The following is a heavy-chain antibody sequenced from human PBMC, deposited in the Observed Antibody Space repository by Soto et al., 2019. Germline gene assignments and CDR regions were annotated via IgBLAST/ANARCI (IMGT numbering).Heavy chain of an antibody. CDR2: INHSGST. V-gene: IGHV4-34*01. D-gene: IGHD5-12*01. J-gene: IGHJ6*02. CDR1: GASFSGYY. Sequence: KPSETLSLTCAVYGASFSGYYWSWIRQPPGKGLEWIGEINHSGSTNYNPSLKSRVSISRDTSKNQISLKLSSVTAADTAVYYCARDNIVSKGYGMDVWGQGATVTVSS. CDR3: ARDNIVSKGYGMDV.